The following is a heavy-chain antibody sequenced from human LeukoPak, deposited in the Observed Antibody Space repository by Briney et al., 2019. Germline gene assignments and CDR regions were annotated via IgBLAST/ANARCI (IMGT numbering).Heavy chain of an antibody. D-gene: IGHD2-8*01. J-gene: IGHJ4*02. CDR3: ARVGYCANGVCSEDY. V-gene: IGHV3-11*04. CDR2: ISSSGSTI. CDR1: GFTFSDYY. Sequence: GGSLRLSCAASGFTFSDYYMSWIRQAPGKGLECVSYISSSGSTIYYADSVKGRFTISRDNAKNSLYLQMNSLRAEDTAVYYCARVGYCANGVCSEDYWGQGTLVTVSS.